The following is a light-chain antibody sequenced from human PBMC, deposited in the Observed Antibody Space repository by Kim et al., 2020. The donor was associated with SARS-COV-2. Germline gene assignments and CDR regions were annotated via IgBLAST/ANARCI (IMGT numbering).Light chain of an antibody. CDR1: QSVSIS. CDR2: DAS. V-gene: IGKV3-11*01. Sequence: LSPGESATLSCRTSQSVSISLAWYQQKPGQAPRLLIYDASNRATGIPARFSGSGSGTDFTLTISSLEPEDFAVYYCQQRANWPQIFGQGTKVDIK. CDR3: QQRANWPQI. J-gene: IGKJ2*01.